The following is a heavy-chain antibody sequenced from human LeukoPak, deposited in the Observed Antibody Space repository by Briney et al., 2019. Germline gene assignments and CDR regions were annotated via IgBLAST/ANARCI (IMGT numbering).Heavy chain of an antibody. V-gene: IGHV1-24*01. D-gene: IGHD1-26*01. CDR3: ATGMWIVGATNRYFDY. Sequence: ASVKVSCKVSGYTLTESSMHWVRQAPGKGLEWMGGFDPEDGETIYAQKFQGRVTMTEDTSTDTAYMELSSLRSEDTAVYYCATGMWIVGATNRYFDYWGQGTLVTVSS. CDR1: GYTLTESS. J-gene: IGHJ4*02. CDR2: FDPEDGET.